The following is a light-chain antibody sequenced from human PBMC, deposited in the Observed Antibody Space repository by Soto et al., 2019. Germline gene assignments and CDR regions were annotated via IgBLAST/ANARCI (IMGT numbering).Light chain of an antibody. CDR3: QQYNNYAIT. CDR1: QSISDW. J-gene: IGKJ5*01. CDR2: DAS. Sequence: DIQMTQTPSTLSASVGDRVTITCRASQSISDWLAWYQQKPGKAPKLLIYDASTLEAGVPSGFSGSGSGTEFTLSISSLQPDDFATYYCQQYNNYAITFGQGTRLEIK. V-gene: IGKV1-5*01.